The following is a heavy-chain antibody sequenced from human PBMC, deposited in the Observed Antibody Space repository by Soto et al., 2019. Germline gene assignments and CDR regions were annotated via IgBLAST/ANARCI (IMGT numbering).Heavy chain of an antibody. V-gene: IGHV4-31*03. J-gene: IGHJ6*02. CDR1: GGSISRGGYY. Sequence: SSETLSLTCTVSGGSISRGGYYWTWIRQHPGKGLEWIGYNYYSGITYYNPSLKSRVTISLDTSKNQFSLKLSSVTAADTAVYYCARGSSIAGLYYGMDVWGQGTTVTVSS. CDR3: ARGSSIAGLYYGMDV. CDR2: NYYSGIT. D-gene: IGHD6-6*01.